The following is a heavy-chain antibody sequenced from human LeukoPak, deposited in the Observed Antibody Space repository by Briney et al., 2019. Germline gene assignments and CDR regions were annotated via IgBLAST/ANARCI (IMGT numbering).Heavy chain of an antibody. CDR3: ARDSTPMVLDY. V-gene: IGHV4-59*12. CDR1: GGSISSYY. D-gene: IGHD3-10*01. Sequence: SETLSLTCTVSGGSISSYYWSWIRQPPGKGLEWIGYIYYSGSTNYNPSLKSRVTISVDTSKNQFSLKLSSVTAADTAVYYCARDSTPMVLDYWGQGTLVTVSS. CDR2: IYYSGST. J-gene: IGHJ4*02.